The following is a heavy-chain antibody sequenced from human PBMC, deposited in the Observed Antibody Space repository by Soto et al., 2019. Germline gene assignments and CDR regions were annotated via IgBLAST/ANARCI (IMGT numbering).Heavy chain of an antibody. CDR2: IIPIFGTA. D-gene: IGHD3-22*01. J-gene: IGHJ6*02. Sequence: QVQLVQSGAEVKKPGSSVKVSCKASGDTFSSYAISWVRQAPGQGLEWMGGIIPIFGTANYAQKFQGRVTITADESTSTAYMEFSRLRSEDTAVYYCARDGSGYRSRASPMDVWGQGTTVTVSS. CDR3: ARDGSGYRSRASPMDV. V-gene: IGHV1-69*01. CDR1: GDTFSSYA.